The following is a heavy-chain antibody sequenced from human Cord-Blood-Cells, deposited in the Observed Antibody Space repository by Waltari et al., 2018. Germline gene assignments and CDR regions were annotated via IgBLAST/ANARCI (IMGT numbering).Heavy chain of an antibody. CDR1: GGSISSSNW. Sequence: QVQLQESGPGLVKPSGTLSLTCAVSGGSISSSNWWSWVRQPPGKGLEWIGEIYHSGSTNYNPSLKSRGTRSVDKSKNQFSLKLSSVTAADTAVYYCARGGGIAARLGTLYYGMDVWGQGTTVTVSS. CDR2: IYHSGST. D-gene: IGHD6-6*01. V-gene: IGHV4-4*02. CDR3: ARGGGIAARLGTLYYGMDV. J-gene: IGHJ6*02.